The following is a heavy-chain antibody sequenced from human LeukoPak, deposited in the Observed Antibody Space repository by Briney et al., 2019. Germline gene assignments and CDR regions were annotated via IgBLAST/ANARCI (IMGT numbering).Heavy chain of an antibody. CDR2: INAGNGNT. V-gene: IGHV1-3*01. J-gene: IGHJ4*02. CDR3: ARALDEGARFDY. CDR1: GYTFTTYT. Sequence: GASVKVSCKASGYTFTTYTMHWVHQAPGQRLEWMGWINAGNGNTKYSQKFQGRVTITRDTSASTAYMELSSLRSEDTAVYYCARALDEGARFDYWGQGTLVTVSS.